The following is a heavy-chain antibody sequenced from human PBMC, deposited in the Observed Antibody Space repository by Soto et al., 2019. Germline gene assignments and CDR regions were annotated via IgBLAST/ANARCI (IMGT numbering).Heavy chain of an antibody. J-gene: IGHJ5*02. V-gene: IGHV4-59*08. D-gene: IGHD1-1*01. Sequence: SETLSLTCTVSGDSISSYYWSWIRQPPGKGLEYIGYVFYSGTTNYNPSLKRRVTISIDTSKNHFSLKLTSVTAADTAVYYCARHLRAAIGTCWFDPWGQGTLVTVSS. CDR2: VFYSGTT. CDR3: ARHLRAAIGTCWFDP. CDR1: GDSISSYY.